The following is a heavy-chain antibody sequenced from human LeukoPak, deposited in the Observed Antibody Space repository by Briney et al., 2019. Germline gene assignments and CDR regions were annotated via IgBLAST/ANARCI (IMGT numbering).Heavy chain of an antibody. CDR1: GYTFTSYY. V-gene: IGHV1-46*01. CDR3: ARDHSADY. D-gene: IGHD6-13*01. Sequence: ASVKXSCRASGYTFTSYYMHWVRQAPGQGLEWMGIINPSGGSTSYAQKFQGRVTMTRDTSTSTAYMELRSLRSDDTAVYYCARDHSADYWGQGTLVTVSS. J-gene: IGHJ4*02. CDR2: INPSGGST.